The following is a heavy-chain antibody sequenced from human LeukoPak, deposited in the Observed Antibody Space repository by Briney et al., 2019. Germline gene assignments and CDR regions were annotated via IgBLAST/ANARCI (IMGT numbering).Heavy chain of an antibody. J-gene: IGHJ6*03. D-gene: IGHD2-15*01. CDR1: GGSISSYY. CDR3: VRVVGAPNYYYYMDV. V-gene: IGHV4-4*07. Sequence: SETLSLTCTVSGGSISSYYWSWIRQPAGKGLEWIGRIYTSGSTNYNPSLKSRVTMSVDTSKNQFSLKLSSVTAADTAVYFCVRVVGAPNYYYYMDVWGKGTTVTVSS. CDR2: IYTSGST.